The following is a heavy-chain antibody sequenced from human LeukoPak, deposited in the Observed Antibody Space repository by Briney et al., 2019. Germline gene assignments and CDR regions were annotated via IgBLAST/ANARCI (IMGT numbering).Heavy chain of an antibody. D-gene: IGHD6-13*01. J-gene: IGHJ4*02. Sequence: GGSLRLSCAASGFTFSSYGMHWVRQAPGKGLEWVAVISYDGSNKYYADSVKGRFTISRDNSKNTLYLQMNSLRAEDTAVYYCAKDDTIAAAGTPHYWGQGTLVTVSP. CDR1: GFTFSSYG. CDR3: AKDDTIAAAGTPHY. V-gene: IGHV3-30*18. CDR2: ISYDGSNK.